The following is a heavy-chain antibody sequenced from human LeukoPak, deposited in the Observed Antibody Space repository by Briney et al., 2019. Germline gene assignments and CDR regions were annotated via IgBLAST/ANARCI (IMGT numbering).Heavy chain of an antibody. J-gene: IGHJ4*02. CDR1: GFTFSSYA. CDR3: ARGESGSYPY. CDR2: ISSNGGST. D-gene: IGHD1-26*01. Sequence: GGSLRLSCAASGFTFSSYAMHWVRQAPGKGLEYVSAISSNGGSTYYANSVKGRFTISRDNAKNTLYLQMNSLRAEDTAVYYCARGESGSYPYWGQGTLVTVSS. V-gene: IGHV3-64*01.